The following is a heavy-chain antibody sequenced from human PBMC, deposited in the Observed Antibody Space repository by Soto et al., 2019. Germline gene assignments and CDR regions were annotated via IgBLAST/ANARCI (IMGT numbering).Heavy chain of an antibody. CDR3: AKGRSIYDFWSGYGPH. V-gene: IGHV3-30*18. CDR1: GFTFSSYG. Sequence: PGGSLRLSCAASGFTFSSYGMHWVRQAPGKGLEWVAVISYDGSNKYYADSVKGRFTISRDNSKNTLYLQMNSLRAEDTAVYYCAKGRSIYDFWSGYGPHWGQGTMVTVSS. D-gene: IGHD3-3*01. CDR2: ISYDGSNK. J-gene: IGHJ4*02.